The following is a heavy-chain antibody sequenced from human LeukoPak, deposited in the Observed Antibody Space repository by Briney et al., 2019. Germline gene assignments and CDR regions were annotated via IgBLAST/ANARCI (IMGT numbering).Heavy chain of an antibody. CDR3: AKEGDIRTLAYFDY. D-gene: IGHD5-12*01. CDR1: GFTFSLYA. Sequence: GGSLRLSCSASGFTFSLYAMHWVRQAPGKGLEYVSAINSDGSYIYYADSVKGRFTISRDNSKNTLYLQMNSLRAEDTAVYYCAKEGDIRTLAYFDYWGQGTLVTVSS. V-gene: IGHV3-64*04. J-gene: IGHJ4*02. CDR2: INSDGSYI.